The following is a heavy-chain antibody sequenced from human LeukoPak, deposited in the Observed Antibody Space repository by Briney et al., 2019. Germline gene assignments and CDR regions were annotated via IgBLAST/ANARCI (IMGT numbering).Heavy chain of an antibody. CDR3: ARRAQYSSSWPFEYFQH. CDR2: ISSSSSYI. Sequence: GGSLRLSCAASGFTFSSYSMNWVRQAPGKGLEWVSSISSSSSYIYYADSVKGRFTISRDNAKNSLYLQMNSLRAEDTAVYYCARRAQYSSSWPFEYFQHWGQGTLVTVSS. CDR1: GFTFSSYS. J-gene: IGHJ1*01. V-gene: IGHV3-21*01. D-gene: IGHD6-13*01.